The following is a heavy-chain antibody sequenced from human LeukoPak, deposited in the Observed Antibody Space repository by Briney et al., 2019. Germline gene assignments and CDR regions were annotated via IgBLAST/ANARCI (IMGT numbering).Heavy chain of an antibody. J-gene: IGHJ4*02. CDR2: IIPILGIA. CDR3: ARGGRGYSYGYDY. D-gene: IGHD5-18*01. Sequence: ASVKFSCKASVGTFSSYAISWVRQAPGQGPEWIGRIIPILGIANYAKKFQGRVTITADKSTSTAYMELSSLRSEDTAVYYCARGGRGYSYGYDYWGQGTLVTVSS. CDR1: VGTFSSYA. V-gene: IGHV1-69*04.